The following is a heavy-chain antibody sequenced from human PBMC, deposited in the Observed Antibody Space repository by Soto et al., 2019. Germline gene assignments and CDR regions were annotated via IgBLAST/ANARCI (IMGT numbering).Heavy chain of an antibody. CDR2: TDDSGST. J-gene: IGHJ6*03. D-gene: IGHD3-3*01. Sequence: PSETLSLTCTVSGDSISSSYWNWIRQAPGKGLEWIGYTDDSGSTNYNPSLKSRVNLSVDMSKNQFSLKLSSVTAADTAVYYCARGVLEWLLRDSYYYYMDVWGKGTTVTVS. V-gene: IGHV4-59*01. CDR1: GDSISSSY. CDR3: ARGVLEWLLRDSYYYYMDV.